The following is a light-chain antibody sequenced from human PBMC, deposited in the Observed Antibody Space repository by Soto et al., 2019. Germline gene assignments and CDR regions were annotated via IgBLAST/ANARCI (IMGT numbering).Light chain of an antibody. V-gene: IGLV2-14*01. Sequence: QSVLTQPASVSGSPGQSITISCTGTSSDVGGYNYVSWYQQHPGKAPKLMIYDVSNRPSGVSNRFSGSKSGNTASLTISGLKAEDEADYYCSSYTSSSTQVFGTGTKVXVL. J-gene: IGLJ1*01. CDR2: DVS. CDR3: SSYTSSSTQV. CDR1: SSDVGGYNY.